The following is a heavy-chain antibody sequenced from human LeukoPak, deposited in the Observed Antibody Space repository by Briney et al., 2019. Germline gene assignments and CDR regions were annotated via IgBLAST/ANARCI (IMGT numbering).Heavy chain of an antibody. CDR1: GFTVSSNY. CDR3: AKSSYYDASGYYREFYFDS. Sequence: GGSLRLSCAASGFTVSSNYMSWVRQAPGKGLEWVSVIYSGGSTYYADSVKGRFTISRDNSKNTLYLQMNSLRAEDTAVYYCAKSSYYDASGYYREFYFDSWGQGTLVTVSS. D-gene: IGHD3-22*01. J-gene: IGHJ4*02. CDR2: IYSGGST. V-gene: IGHV3-53*01.